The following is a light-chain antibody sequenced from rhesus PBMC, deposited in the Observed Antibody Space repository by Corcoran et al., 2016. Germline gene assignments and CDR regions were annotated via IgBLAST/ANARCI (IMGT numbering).Light chain of an antibody. J-gene: IGKJ2*01. CDR3: TQYDSIPYS. CDR1: QDINNY. Sequence: DIQMSQSPSSLSTSVGDRVTITCRASQDINNYLSWYQQITGKAPKPLIYSASSLETGVPSRFSGTRSGTDYSLTITALQPEDVATYYCTQYDSIPYSFGQGTKVGIK. V-gene: IGKV1-66*01. CDR2: SAS.